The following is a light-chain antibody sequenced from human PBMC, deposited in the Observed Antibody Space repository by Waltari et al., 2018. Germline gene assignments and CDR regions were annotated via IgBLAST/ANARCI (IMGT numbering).Light chain of an antibody. V-gene: IGLV1-51*02. Sequence: QSVLTQPPSVSATPGQRVTISCSGSSSNIGINYMSWYQQLPGTAPKLLIYENKKRPSGIPDRVSGSKSGTSATLGITGLQTEDDADYYCGTWDNSLSAWVFGGGTKLTVL. CDR1: SSNIGINY. CDR2: ENK. CDR3: GTWDNSLSAWV. J-gene: IGLJ3*02.